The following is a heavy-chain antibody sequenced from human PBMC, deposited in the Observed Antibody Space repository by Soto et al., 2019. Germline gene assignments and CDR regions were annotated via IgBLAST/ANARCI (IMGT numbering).Heavy chain of an antibody. CDR1: GDSVSSNSAA. D-gene: IGHD1-7*01. Sequence: SQTLSLTCAISGDSVSSNSAAWNWLRQSPSRGLEWLGRTYYRSEWHNDYSVSVKSRITINPDTSKNQFSLQLNSVTPEDTAVYYCARVNWNLGYYGMDVWGQGTTVTVSS. J-gene: IGHJ6*02. V-gene: IGHV6-1*01. CDR2: TYYRSEWHN. CDR3: ARVNWNLGYYGMDV.